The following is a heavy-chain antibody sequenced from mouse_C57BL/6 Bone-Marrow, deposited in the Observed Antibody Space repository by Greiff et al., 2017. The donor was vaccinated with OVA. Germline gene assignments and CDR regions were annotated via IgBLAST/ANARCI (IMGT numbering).Heavy chain of an antibody. CDR1: GYTFTSYW. CDR3: ARRWVFDY. D-gene: IGHD4-1*01. J-gene: IGHJ2*01. Sequence: VQLQQPGAELVMPGASVKLSCKASGYTFTSYWMHWVKPRPGQGLEWIGEIDPSDSYTNYNQKFKGKSTLTVDKSSSTAYMQLSSLTSEDSAVYYCARRWVFDYWGQGTTLTVSS. V-gene: IGHV1-69*01. CDR2: IDPSDSYT.